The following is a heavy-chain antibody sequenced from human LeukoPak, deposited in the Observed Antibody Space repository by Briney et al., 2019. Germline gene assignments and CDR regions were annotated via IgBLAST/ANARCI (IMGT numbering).Heavy chain of an antibody. J-gene: IGHJ4*02. CDR1: GGSISNWC. Sequence: RASETLSLTCSVSGGSISNWCWSWIRQPAGKGLEWIGRICISADTNYKPSLKSRVTMSAVMSNNEISLKFTSVTAADTAVYYCATGVGVFDYWGQGTLVTVSS. CDR2: ICISADT. V-gene: IGHV4-4*07. D-gene: IGHD3-22*01. CDR3: ATGVGVFDY.